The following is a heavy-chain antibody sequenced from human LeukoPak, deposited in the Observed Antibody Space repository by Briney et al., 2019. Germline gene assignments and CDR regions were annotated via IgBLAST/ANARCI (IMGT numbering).Heavy chain of an antibody. Sequence: SETLSLTCSVSGGSISSSSYYWSWIRQPPGKGLEWIGEINHSGSTNYNPSLKSRVTISVDTSKNQFSLKLSSVTAADTAVYYCARGSPRVYYDFWSGYYYFDYWGQGTLVTVSS. V-gene: IGHV4-39*07. CDR1: GGSISSSSYY. J-gene: IGHJ4*02. CDR2: INHSGST. CDR3: ARGSPRVYYDFWSGYYYFDY. D-gene: IGHD3-3*01.